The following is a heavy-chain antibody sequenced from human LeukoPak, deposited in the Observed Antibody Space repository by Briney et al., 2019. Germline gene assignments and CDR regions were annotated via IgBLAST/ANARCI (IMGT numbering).Heavy chain of an antibody. D-gene: IGHD2-15*01. J-gene: IGHJ6*03. V-gene: IGHV3-21*01. CDR3: ARRVGYCSGGTCKSYYMDV. CDR1: GFTFSIYS. CDR2: ITSSGTYI. Sequence: GGSLRLSCAASGFTFSIYSMNWVRQAPGKGLEWVSSITSSGTYIYYADSVKGRFTISRDHAQNSLYLQMNSLRADDTAVYYCARRVGYCSGGTCKSYYMDVWGKGTTVTVSS.